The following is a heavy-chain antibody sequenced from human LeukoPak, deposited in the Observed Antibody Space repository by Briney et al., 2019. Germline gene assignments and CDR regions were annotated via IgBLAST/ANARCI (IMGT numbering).Heavy chain of an antibody. D-gene: IGHD5-18*01. CDR3: ARGGYSFDY. CDR2: LHADGVEQ. J-gene: IGHJ4*02. Sequence: GGSLRLSCAASGFSLSGYWMTWVRQAPGKGLEWVARLHADGVEQNYVDSVTGRSTMSRDNAKNSLDLQMNSLRVEDTAVYYCARGGYSFDYLGQGTLVAVSS. V-gene: IGHV3-7*01. CDR1: GFSLSGYW.